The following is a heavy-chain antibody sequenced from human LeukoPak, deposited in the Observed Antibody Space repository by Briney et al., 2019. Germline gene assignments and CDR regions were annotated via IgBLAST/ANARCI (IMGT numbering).Heavy chain of an antibody. J-gene: IGHJ5*02. CDR2: ISGSGDNT. CDR3: AKDPRGVGARGS. Sequence: GGSLRLSCAASGFTFSSYAMTWVRQAPGKGLEWVSGISGSGDNTYYADSVKDRFTISRDNSENTLYLQMNSLRVEDTAVYYCAKDPRGVGARGSWGQGTLVAVSS. V-gene: IGHV3-23*01. D-gene: IGHD1-26*01. CDR1: GFTFSSYA.